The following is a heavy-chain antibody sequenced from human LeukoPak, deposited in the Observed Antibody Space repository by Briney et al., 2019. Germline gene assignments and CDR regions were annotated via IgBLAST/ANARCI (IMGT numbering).Heavy chain of an antibody. Sequence: SETLSLTRTVSGGSISSYYWSWIRQPPGKGLEWIGYIYYSGSTNYNPSLKSRVTISVDTSKNQFSLKLSSVTAADTAVYYCARSLRGRIAAAGNWFDPWGQGTLVTVSS. CDR2: IYYSGST. V-gene: IGHV4-59*08. CDR1: GGSISSYY. D-gene: IGHD6-13*01. J-gene: IGHJ5*02. CDR3: ARSLRGRIAAAGNWFDP.